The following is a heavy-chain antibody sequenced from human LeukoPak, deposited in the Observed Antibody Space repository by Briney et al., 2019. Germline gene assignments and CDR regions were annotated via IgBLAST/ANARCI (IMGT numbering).Heavy chain of an antibody. CDR3: ASEMGYSYGSDAFDI. Sequence: ASVKVSCKASGYTFTSYDINWVRQATGQGLEWMGWMNPNSGNTGYAQKFQGRVTMTRNTSISTAYMELGSLRSEDTAVYYCASEMGYSYGSDAFDIWGQGTMVTVSS. D-gene: IGHD5-18*01. CDR2: MNPNSGNT. CDR1: GYTFTSYD. J-gene: IGHJ3*02. V-gene: IGHV1-8*01.